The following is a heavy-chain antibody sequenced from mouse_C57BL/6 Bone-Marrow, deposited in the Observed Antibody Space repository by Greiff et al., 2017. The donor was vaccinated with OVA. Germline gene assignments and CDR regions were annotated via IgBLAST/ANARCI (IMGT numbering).Heavy chain of an antibody. CDR3: ASLLRFGMDY. J-gene: IGHJ4*01. CDR1: GFTFSSYG. Sequence: EVKVVESGGGLVKPGGSLKLSCAASGFTFSSYGMSWVRQTPDKRLEWVATISSGGSYTYYPDSVKGRFTISRDNAKNTLYLQMSSLKSEDTAMYYCASLLRFGMDYWGQGTSVTVSS. D-gene: IGHD1-1*01. V-gene: IGHV5-6*03. CDR2: ISSGGSYT.